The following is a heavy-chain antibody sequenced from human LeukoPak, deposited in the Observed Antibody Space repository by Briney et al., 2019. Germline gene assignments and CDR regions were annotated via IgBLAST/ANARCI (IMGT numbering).Heavy chain of an antibody. V-gene: IGHV1-8*01. CDR1: GYTFTSYD. CDR2: MNPNSGNT. CDR3: AVSTFIEYSSSWYYYYYMDV. Sequence: ASXXVSCKASGYTFTSYDINWVGQATGQGREGRGWMNPNSGNTGYAQKFKGRVTMTRNTSISTAYMELSRLRDGDTAVYYCAVSTFIEYSSSWYYYYYMDVWGKGTTVTVSS. J-gene: IGHJ6*03. D-gene: IGHD6-6*01.